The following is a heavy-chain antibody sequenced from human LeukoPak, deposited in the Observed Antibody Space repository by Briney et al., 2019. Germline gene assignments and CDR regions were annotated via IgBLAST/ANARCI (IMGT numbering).Heavy chain of an antibody. Sequence: ASVKVSCKASGYTFTSYGISWVRQAPGQGLEWMGWISAYNGNTNYAQKLQGRVTMTTDTSTSTAYMELRSLRSDDTAVYYCARGERNYGAYYYYHYMDVWGKGTTVTVSS. D-gene: IGHD1-7*01. CDR1: GYTFTSYG. V-gene: IGHV1-18*01. J-gene: IGHJ6*03. CDR3: ARGERNYGAYYYYHYMDV. CDR2: ISAYNGNT.